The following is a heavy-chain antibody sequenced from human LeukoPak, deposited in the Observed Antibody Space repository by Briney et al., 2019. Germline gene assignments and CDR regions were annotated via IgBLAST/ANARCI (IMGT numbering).Heavy chain of an antibody. D-gene: IGHD6-19*01. Sequence: GGSLRLSCAASGFTFSSYSMNWVRQAPGKGLEWVSSISSSSSYIYYADSVKGRFTISRDNAKNSLYLQMNSLRAEDTAVYYCASRGAGYTSGWYVYWGQGTLVTVSS. J-gene: IGHJ4*02. CDR3: ASRGAGYTSGWYVY. CDR2: ISSSSSYI. CDR1: GFTFSSYS. V-gene: IGHV3-21*01.